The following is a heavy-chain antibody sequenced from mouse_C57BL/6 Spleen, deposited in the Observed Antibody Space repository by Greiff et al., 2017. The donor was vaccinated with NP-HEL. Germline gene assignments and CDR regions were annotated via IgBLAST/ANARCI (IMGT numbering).Heavy chain of an antibody. CDR1: GFNIKDYY. Sequence: VQLQQSGAELVRPGASVKLSCTASGFNIKDYYMHWVKQRPEQGLEWIGRIDPEDGDTEYAPKFQGKATMTADTSSNTAYLQLSSLTSEDTAVYYCTRDYGGLYAMGYWGQGTSVTVSS. CDR2: IDPEDGDT. V-gene: IGHV14-1*01. D-gene: IGHD2-4*01. CDR3: TRDYGGLYAMGY. J-gene: IGHJ4*01.